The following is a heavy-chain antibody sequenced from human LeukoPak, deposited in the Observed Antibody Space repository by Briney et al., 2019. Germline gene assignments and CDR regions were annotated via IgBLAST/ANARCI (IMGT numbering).Heavy chain of an antibody. CDR3: ARVPDVLLWFGELSPDDC. V-gene: IGHV3-30*02. Sequence: GGSLRLSCAASGFTFSNYGMHWVRQAPGKGLEWVAFIRYDGTNKYYADSVRGRFTISRDNSNNTLFLQMNSLRAEDTAVYFCARVPDVLLWFGELSPDDCWGQGTLVTVSS. CDR1: GFTFSNYG. D-gene: IGHD3-10*01. CDR2: IRYDGTNK. J-gene: IGHJ4*02.